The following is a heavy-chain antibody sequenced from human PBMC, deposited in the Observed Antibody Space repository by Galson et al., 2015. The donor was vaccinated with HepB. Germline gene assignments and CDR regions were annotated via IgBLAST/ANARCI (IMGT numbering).Heavy chain of an antibody. CDR3: AGYGDHYCFDY. J-gene: IGHJ4*02. CDR2: ISYDGSNK. V-gene: IGHV3-30-3*01. CDR1: GFTFSTYA. D-gene: IGHD4-17*01. Sequence: SLRLSCAASGFTFSTYAMHWVRQAPGKGLEWVAVISYDGSNKYYADSVKGRFTISRDNSKNTLYLQMNSLRAEDTAVYYCAGYGDHYCFDYWGQGTLVTVSS.